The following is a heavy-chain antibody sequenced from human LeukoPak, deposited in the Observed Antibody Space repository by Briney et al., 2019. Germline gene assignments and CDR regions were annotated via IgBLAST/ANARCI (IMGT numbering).Heavy chain of an antibody. CDR2: INHSGST. Sequence: PSETLSLTCTVSGGSISSGGYYWSWIRQPPGKGLEWIGEINHSGSTNYNPSLKSRVTISVDTSKNQFSLKLNSVTAADTAVYYCARGSTGTIYGYGMDVWGQGTTVTVSS. D-gene: IGHD1-7*01. CDR3: ARGSTGTIYGYGMDV. V-gene: IGHV4-39*07. J-gene: IGHJ6*02. CDR1: GGSISSGGYY.